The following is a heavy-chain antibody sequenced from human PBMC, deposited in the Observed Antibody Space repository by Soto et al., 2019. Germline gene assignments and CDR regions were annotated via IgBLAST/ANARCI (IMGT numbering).Heavy chain of an antibody. CDR3: AREEGNSDAFDI. Sequence: SVKVSCKASVGTFSSYAISWVRQAPGQGLEWMGGIIPIFGTANYAQKFQGRVTITADESTSTAYMELSSLRSEDTAVYYCAREEGNSDAFDIWGQGTMVTVSS. J-gene: IGHJ3*02. CDR1: VGTFSSYA. CDR2: IIPIFGTA. V-gene: IGHV1-69*13.